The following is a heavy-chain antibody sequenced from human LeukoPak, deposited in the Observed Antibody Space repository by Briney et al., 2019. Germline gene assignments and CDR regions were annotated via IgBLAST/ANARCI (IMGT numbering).Heavy chain of an antibody. Sequence: ASVKVSCKASGYTFTSYDINWVRHATGQGHEWMGWMNPNSGNTGYAQKFQGRVTMTRNTSISTAYMELSSLRSEDTAVYYCASNDTSRRYFQYRGQGTLVTVSS. CDR3: ASNDTSRRYFQY. V-gene: IGHV1-8*01. CDR1: GYTFTSYD. J-gene: IGHJ1*01. D-gene: IGHD3-9*01. CDR2: MNPNSGNT.